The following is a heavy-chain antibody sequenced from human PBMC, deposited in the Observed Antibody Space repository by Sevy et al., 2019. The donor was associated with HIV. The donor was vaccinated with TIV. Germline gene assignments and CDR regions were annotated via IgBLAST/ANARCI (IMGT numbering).Heavy chain of an antibody. J-gene: IGHJ5*02. V-gene: IGHV4-59*01. D-gene: IGHD1-26*01. Sequence: SETLSLTCTVSGDSLSSSYWSWIRQPPGKGVEWIAYVSDRGSTHYNPPLRSRLSISVDSSKNQFSLRLSSVVAADTAVYYCARHFRVGATKEWWFDPWGQGTLVTVSS. CDR2: VSDRGST. CDR1: GDSLSSSY. CDR3: ARHFRVGATKEWWFDP.